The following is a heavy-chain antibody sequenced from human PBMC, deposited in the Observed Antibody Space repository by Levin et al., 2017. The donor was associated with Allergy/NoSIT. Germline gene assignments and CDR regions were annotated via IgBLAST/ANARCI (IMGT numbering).Heavy chain of an antibody. CDR3: ARGLRPGSNWPHDY. CDR1: GGSFSGYY. CDR2: INHSGST. J-gene: IGHJ4*02. D-gene: IGHD1-1*01. Sequence: SETLSLTCAVYGGSFSGYYWSWIRQPPGKGLEWIGEINHSGSTNFNPSLKSRVTISLDTSKNQFSLKLSSVTAADTAVYYCARGLRPGSNWPHDYWGQGTLVTVSS. V-gene: IGHV4-34*01.